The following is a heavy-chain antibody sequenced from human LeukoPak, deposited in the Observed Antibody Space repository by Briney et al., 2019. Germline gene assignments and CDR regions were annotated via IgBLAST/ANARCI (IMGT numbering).Heavy chain of an antibody. CDR1: GYTLTELS. J-gene: IGHJ5*01. V-gene: IGHV1-24*01. Sequence: ASVKVSCKVSGYTLTELSMHWVRQAPGKGLEWMGGFDPEDGETIYAQKFQGRVTMTEDTSTDTAYMELSSLRSEDTAVYYCATGWFSSSSWYRGWWFDSWGQGTLVTVSS. CDR3: ATGWFSSSSWYRGWWFDS. CDR2: FDPEDGET. D-gene: IGHD6-13*01.